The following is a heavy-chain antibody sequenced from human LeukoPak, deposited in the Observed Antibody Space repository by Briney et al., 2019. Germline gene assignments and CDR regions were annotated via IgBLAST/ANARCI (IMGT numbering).Heavy chain of an antibody. CDR1: GFKFDDYG. D-gene: IGHD3-22*01. CDR3: GYYYDSSRGFDL. J-gene: IGHJ5*02. Sequence: GGSLRLSCAASGFKFDDYGMSWVRQAPGKGLEWVCDINWNGAWTGYADSVKGRFTISRDNAKHSLYLQMNSLRAEDTSIYCAGYYYDSSRGFDLWGQGTLVTVSA. CDR2: INWNGAWT. V-gene: IGHV3-20*04.